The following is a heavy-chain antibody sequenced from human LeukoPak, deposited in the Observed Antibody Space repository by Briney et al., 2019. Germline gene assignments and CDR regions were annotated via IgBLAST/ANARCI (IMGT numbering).Heavy chain of an antibody. Sequence: GGSLRLSCAASGFSVSNHDMSWVRQAPGKGLEWIAVVYKGDSTYYADSVKDRFTISRDSSRTTVFLQLNSVKFEDTAVYYCARLDSNVGGHDAFDIWGQGTMITVSS. CDR2: VYKGDST. CDR1: GFSVSNHD. V-gene: IGHV3-53*01. D-gene: IGHD1-1*01. J-gene: IGHJ3*02. CDR3: ARLDSNVGGHDAFDI.